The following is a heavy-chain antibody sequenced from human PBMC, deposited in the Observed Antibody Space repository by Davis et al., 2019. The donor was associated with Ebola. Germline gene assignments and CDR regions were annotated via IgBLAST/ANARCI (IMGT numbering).Heavy chain of an antibody. CDR1: GFTFSSYW. V-gene: IGHV3-74*01. J-gene: IGHJ4*02. CDR3: ARQHDPSTPAPGF. Sequence: HTGGSLRLSCAASGFTFSSYWMHWVRQAPGKGLVWVSRIKTGGSYTNYADSVKGRFAIFRDNAKNTLYLQMNSLRAEDTAVYYCARQHDPSTPAPGFWGQGTLVTVSS. D-gene: IGHD5/OR15-5a*01. CDR2: IKTGGSYT.